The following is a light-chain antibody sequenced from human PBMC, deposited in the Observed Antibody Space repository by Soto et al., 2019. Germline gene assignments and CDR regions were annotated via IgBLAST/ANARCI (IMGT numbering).Light chain of an antibody. CDR3: SSYGASSTL. CDR1: SSDIGSSNY. Sequence: QSALTQPASLSGSPGQSITISCTGTSSDIGSSNYVSWYQQHPGKAPKLMIFYVSYRPSGISDRFSGSKSGNTASLTISGLQPEDEADYYCSSYGASSTLFGGGTKVTVL. J-gene: IGLJ3*02. V-gene: IGLV2-14*03. CDR2: YVS.